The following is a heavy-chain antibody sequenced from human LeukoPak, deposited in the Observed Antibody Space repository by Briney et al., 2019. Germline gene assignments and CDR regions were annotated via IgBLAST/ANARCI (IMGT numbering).Heavy chain of an antibody. Sequence: GGSLRLSCAASGFTFRSYWMNWVRQAPGKGLEWVANIKEDGSETYYVDSVKGRFTISRDNAKNSVYLRMNSLRAEDTAVYYCASVVGATGSSHYWGPGTLVTVSS. CDR1: GFTFRSYW. CDR3: ASVVGATGSSHY. V-gene: IGHV3-7*01. D-gene: IGHD1-26*01. CDR2: IKEDGSET. J-gene: IGHJ4*02.